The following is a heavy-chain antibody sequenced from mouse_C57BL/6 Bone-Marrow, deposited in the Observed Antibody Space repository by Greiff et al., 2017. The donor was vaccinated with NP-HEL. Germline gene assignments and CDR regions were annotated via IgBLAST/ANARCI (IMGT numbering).Heavy chain of an antibody. CDR3: ARLGAVVATDFDY. CDR2: IYPGSGST. J-gene: IGHJ2*01. Sequence: VQLQQPGAELVKPGASVKMSCKASGYTFTSYWITWVKQRPGQGLEWIGDIYPGSGSTNYNEKFKSKATLTVDTSSSTAYMQLSSLTSEDSAVYYCARLGAVVATDFDYWGQGTTLTVSS. CDR1: GYTFTSYW. V-gene: IGHV1-55*01. D-gene: IGHD1-1*01.